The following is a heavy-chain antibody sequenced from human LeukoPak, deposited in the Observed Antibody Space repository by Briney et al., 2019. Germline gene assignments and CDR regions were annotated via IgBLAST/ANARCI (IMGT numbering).Heavy chain of an antibody. V-gene: IGHV4-61*10. CDR1: GDSVNSGAYY. D-gene: IGHD3-10*01. CDR3: ARAVGSGSFQTYYYYMDV. CDR2: IYPLETT. Sequence: SETLSLTCTVSGDSVNSGAYYWSWLRQPAGKEPEWIGCIYPLETTNYNPSLKSRVAISVDTSKNQFSLKLSSVTAADTAVYYCARAVGSGSFQTYYYYMDVWGKGTTVTISS. J-gene: IGHJ6*03.